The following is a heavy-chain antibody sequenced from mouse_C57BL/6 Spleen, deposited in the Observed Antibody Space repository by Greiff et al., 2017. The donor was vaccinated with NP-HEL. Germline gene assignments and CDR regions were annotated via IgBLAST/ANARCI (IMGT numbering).Heavy chain of an antibody. Sequence: VQLQQSGAELVRPGASVKLSCKASGYTFTDYYINWVKQRPGQGLEWIARIYPGSGNTYYNEKFKGKATLTAEKSSSTAYMQLSSLTSEDSAVYFCARWEDDYPYFDYWGQGTTLTVSS. CDR1: GYTFTDYY. J-gene: IGHJ2*01. D-gene: IGHD2-4*01. V-gene: IGHV1-76*01. CDR2: IYPGSGNT. CDR3: ARWEDDYPYFDY.